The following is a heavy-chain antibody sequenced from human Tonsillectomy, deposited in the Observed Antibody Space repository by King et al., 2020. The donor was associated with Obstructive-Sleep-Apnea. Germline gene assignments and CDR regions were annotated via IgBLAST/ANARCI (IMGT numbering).Heavy chain of an antibody. CDR1: GGSISSYY. J-gene: IGHJ5*02. V-gene: IGHV4-59*08. CDR3: ARHDFDWLLVDP. D-gene: IGHD3-9*01. CDR2: IYYSGST. Sequence: QLQESGPGLVKPSETLSLTCTVSGGSISSYYWSWIRQPPGKGLEWIGYIYYSGSTNYNPSLKSRVTISVDTSKNQFSLKLSSVTAADTAVYYCARHDFDWLLVDPWGQGTLVTVSS.